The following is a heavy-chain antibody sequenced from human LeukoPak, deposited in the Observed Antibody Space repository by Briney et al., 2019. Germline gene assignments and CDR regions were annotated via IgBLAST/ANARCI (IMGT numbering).Heavy chain of an antibody. CDR3: ARDIQLST. CDR1: GFTFSDSA. Sequence: PGRSLRLSCAASGFTFSDSAMTWVRQAPGKGLEWVSLISFSGDSIYYADSVRGRFTISRDNSKDALYLRMNSLRAEDTAIYYCARDIQLSTWGLGTMVTVSS. CDR2: ISFSGDSI. V-gene: IGHV3-23*01. D-gene: IGHD5-24*01. J-gene: IGHJ3*01.